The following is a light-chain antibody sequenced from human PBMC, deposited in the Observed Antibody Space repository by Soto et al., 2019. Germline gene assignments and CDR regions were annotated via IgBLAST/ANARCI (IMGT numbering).Light chain of an antibody. CDR2: GAS. CDR3: QQYGSAPPYT. CDR1: QSVSSSY. V-gene: IGKV3-20*01. Sequence: EIVLTQSPGTLSLSPGERATLSCRASQSVSSSYLAWYQQKPGQAPRLLIYGASSRATGSPDRFSGSGSGTDFTLTISRLEPADLAVYYCQQYGSAPPYTFGQATKLEIK. J-gene: IGKJ2*01.